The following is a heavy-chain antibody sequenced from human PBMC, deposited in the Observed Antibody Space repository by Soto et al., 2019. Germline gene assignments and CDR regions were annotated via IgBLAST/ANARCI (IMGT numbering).Heavy chain of an antibody. Sequence: GASVKVSCKASGYTFTSYGISWVRQAPGQGLEWMGWISAYNGNTNYAQKLQGRVTMTTDTSTSTAYMELRSLRSDDTAVYYCARVHATYYYDSSGYYGMDVWGQGTTVTVSS. V-gene: IGHV1-18*01. D-gene: IGHD3-22*01. J-gene: IGHJ6*02. CDR3: ARVHATYYYDSSGYYGMDV. CDR1: GYTFTSYG. CDR2: ISAYNGNT.